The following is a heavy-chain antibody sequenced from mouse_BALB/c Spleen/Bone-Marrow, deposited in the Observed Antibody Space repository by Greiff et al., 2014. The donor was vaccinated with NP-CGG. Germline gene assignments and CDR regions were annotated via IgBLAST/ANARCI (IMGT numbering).Heavy chain of an antibody. Sequence: EVQLVESGPGLVKPSQSPSLTCTVTGYSITSDYAWNWIRQFPGNKLEWMGYISYSGSTSYNPSLKSRISITRDTSKNQFFLQLNSVTTEDTATYYCARDDYGVWGAGTTVTVSS. V-gene: IGHV3-2*02. J-gene: IGHJ1*01. CDR3: ARDDYGV. CDR2: ISYSGST. D-gene: IGHD2-4*01. CDR1: GYSITSDYA.